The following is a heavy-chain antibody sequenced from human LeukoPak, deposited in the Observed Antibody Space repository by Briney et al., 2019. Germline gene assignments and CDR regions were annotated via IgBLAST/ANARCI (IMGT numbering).Heavy chain of an antibody. J-gene: IGHJ4*02. D-gene: IGHD1-26*01. Sequence: PSETLSLTCAVYGGSFSGYYWSWIRQPPGKGLEWIGEINHSGSTNYNPSLKSRVTISVDTSKNQFSLKLSSVTAAGTAVYYCARDDSGSLDYWGQGTLVTVSS. CDR2: INHSGST. V-gene: IGHV4-34*01. CDR1: GGSFSGYY. CDR3: ARDDSGSLDY.